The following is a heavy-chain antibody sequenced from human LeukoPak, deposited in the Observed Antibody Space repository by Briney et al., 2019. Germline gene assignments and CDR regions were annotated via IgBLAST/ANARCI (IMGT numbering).Heavy chain of an antibody. CDR3: AREYGGDAFDI. Sequence: SETLSLTCTVSGGSISSYYWSWIRQPPGKGLEWIGYIYYSGSTNYNLSLKSRVTISVDTSKNQSSLKLSSVTAADTAVYYCAREYGGDAFDIWGQGTMVTVSS. D-gene: IGHD4/OR15-4a*01. CDR1: GGSISSYY. J-gene: IGHJ3*02. CDR2: IYYSGST. V-gene: IGHV4-59*01.